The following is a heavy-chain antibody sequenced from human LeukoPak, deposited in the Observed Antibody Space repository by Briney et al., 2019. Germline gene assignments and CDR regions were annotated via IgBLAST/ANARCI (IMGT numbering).Heavy chain of an antibody. V-gene: IGHV3-74*01. Sequence: GGSLRLSCAVSGFTFSSHWMHWVRQAPGKGLVWVSRINSDGSSTRYADSVKGRFTISRDNAKNSLYLQMNSLRAEDTAVYYCARDLYYYDSSGYGYWGQGTLVTVSS. CDR2: INSDGSST. J-gene: IGHJ4*02. CDR3: ARDLYYYDSSGYGY. D-gene: IGHD3-22*01. CDR1: GFTFSSHW.